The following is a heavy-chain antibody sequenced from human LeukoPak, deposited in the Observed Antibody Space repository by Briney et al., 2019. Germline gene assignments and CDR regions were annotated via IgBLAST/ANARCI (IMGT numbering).Heavy chain of an antibody. CDR1: GFTFSSYG. CDR3: ARDFRYYYGMDV. J-gene: IGHJ6*02. V-gene: IGHV3-48*04. CDR2: ISSSGSTI. Sequence: GGSLRLSCAASGFTFSSYGMHWVRQAPGKGLEWVSYISSSGSTIYYADSVKGRFTISRDNAKNSLYLQMNSLRAEDTAVYYCARDFRYYYGMDVWGQGTTVTVSS.